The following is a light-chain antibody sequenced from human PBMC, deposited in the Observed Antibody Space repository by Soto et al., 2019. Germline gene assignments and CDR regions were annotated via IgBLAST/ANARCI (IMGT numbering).Light chain of an antibody. J-gene: IGLJ2*01. V-gene: IGLV1-40*01. Sequence: QSVLTQPPSVSGAPGQRVTISCTGSSSNIGAGYDVHWYQQLPGTAPKLLIYGNSNRPSGVPERFSVSKSGPSAPLAITGRQAEVEADYYCQSYDSSLSVVFGGGTKLTV. CDR2: GNS. CDR3: QSYDSSLSVV. CDR1: SSNIGAGYD.